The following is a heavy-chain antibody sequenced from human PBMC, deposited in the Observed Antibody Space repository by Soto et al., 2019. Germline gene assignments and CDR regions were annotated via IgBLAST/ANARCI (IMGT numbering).Heavy chain of an antibody. CDR1: GYPFTGYF. J-gene: IGHJ4*02. V-gene: IGHV1-2*04. Sequence: GASVKVSFKASGYPFTGYFIHWVRQAPGQGLEWMGWINPNSGATDYAQKFQGWVTMTRDKSASTVYMELSSLKSDDTAVYYCARGSDFLTSPWGYWGQGTLVTVSS. CDR3: ARGSDFLTSPWGY. CDR2: INPNSGAT. D-gene: IGHD3-9*01.